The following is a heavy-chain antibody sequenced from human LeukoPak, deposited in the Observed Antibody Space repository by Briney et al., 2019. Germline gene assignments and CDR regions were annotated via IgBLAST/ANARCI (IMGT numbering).Heavy chain of an antibody. CDR2: ITSRGEST. J-gene: IGHJ4*02. CDR1: GFTFSIYA. Sequence: GGSLRLSCAASGFTFSIYAMSWVRQAPGKGLQWVSSITSRGESTWYVDSVRGRFTITRDNSENTLYLQMHSLRAEDTAVYYCARDRPNYYGSDGHYYRRDGDYWGRGTLVSVSS. D-gene: IGHD3-22*01. CDR3: ARDRPNYYGSDGHYYRRDGDY. V-gene: IGHV3-23*01.